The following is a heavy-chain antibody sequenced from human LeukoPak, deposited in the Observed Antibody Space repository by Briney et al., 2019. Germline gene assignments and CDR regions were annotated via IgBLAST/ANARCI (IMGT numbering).Heavy chain of an antibody. D-gene: IGHD2-21*02. Sequence: GGSLRLSCAASEFIVSSYSMSWVRQAPGKGLEWVSVLYSGYTTYYADSVKGRFTISRDSAKNSLYLQMNSLRAEDTAVYYCARFRTWGDKAFDYWGQGTLVTVSS. CDR2: LYSGYTT. V-gene: IGHV3-53*01. J-gene: IGHJ4*02. CDR3: ARFRTWGDKAFDY. CDR1: EFIVSSYS.